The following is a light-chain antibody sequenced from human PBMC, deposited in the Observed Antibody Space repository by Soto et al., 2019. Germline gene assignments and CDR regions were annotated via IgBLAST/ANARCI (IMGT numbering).Light chain of an antibody. V-gene: IGKV1-12*01. Sequence: DIQMTQSPSSVSASVGDRVTITCRASQDIGSWLAWYQQKPGKAPNLLISAASSLQSGVPSRFSGSGSGTDFTLTISSLQPEDVSTYYCQQANDFPATFGQGTKVEIK. J-gene: IGKJ1*01. CDR3: QQANDFPAT. CDR2: AAS. CDR1: QDIGSW.